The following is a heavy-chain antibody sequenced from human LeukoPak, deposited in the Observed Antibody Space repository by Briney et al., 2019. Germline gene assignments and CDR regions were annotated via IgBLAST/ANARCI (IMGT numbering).Heavy chain of an antibody. Sequence: GGSLRLSCTASGFTFSSYGIHWVRQAPGKGLEWVAIISYDGSYKYYVPSVKGRFTISRDNSKNTLYLQMNSVRAEDTAVYYCAREFDSYYFDYWGQGTLVTVSS. J-gene: IGHJ4*02. CDR1: GFTFSSYG. CDR3: AREFDSYYFDY. D-gene: IGHD3-10*01. CDR2: ISYDGSYK. V-gene: IGHV3-30*03.